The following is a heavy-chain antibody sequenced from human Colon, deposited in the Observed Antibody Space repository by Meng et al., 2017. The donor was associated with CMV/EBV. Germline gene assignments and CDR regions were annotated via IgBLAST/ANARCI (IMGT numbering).Heavy chain of an antibody. D-gene: IGHD3-22*01. CDR2: INHSGST. V-gene: IGHV4-34*02. CDR3: ASPYYYDSSGYNN. CDR1: GGSFSCYY. Sequence: QGQLTHVGAGLVKRSWTLSLTCACSGGSFSCYYWSWIRQPPGKGLEWIGEINHSGSTNYNPSLKSRVTISVDTSKNQFSLKLSSVTAADTAVYYCASPYYYDSSGYNNWGQGTLVTVSS. J-gene: IGHJ4*02.